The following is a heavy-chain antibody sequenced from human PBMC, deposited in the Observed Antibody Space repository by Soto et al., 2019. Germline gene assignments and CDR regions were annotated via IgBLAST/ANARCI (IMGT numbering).Heavy chain of an antibody. CDR1: GFTFSSYA. J-gene: IGHJ4*02. D-gene: IGHD2-2*01. CDR2: VTNSGANT. V-gene: IGHV3-23*01. CDR3: AKGSGSSCYEPIDY. Sequence: EVQVLESGGDLVQPGGSLRLSCAASGFTFSSYAVTWFRQAPGNGLQWVSCVTNSGANTYYGDSVKGRFTISRDNSRNTLYLKMNSLRPEDTAVYYCAKGSGSSCYEPIDYWGQGTLVTVSS.